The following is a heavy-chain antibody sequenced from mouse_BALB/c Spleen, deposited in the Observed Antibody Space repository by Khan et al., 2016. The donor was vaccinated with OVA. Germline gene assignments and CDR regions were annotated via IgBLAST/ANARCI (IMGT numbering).Heavy chain of an antibody. V-gene: IGHV2-6-7*01. D-gene: IGHD2-4*01. CDR1: GFSLTGYG. J-gene: IGHJ4*01. CDR2: IWGDGST. Sequence: VELMESGPGLVAPSQSLSITCTVSGFSLTGYGVNWVRQPPGKGLEWLGMIWGDGSTDYNSALKSRLSISKDNSKSQVFLKMNSLQTDDTARYYCAREIYYDYAYYYAMDYWGQGTSVTVSS. CDR3: AREIYYDYAYYYAMDY.